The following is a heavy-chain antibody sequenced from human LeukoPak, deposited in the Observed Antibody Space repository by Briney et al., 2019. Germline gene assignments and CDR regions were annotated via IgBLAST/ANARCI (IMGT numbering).Heavy chain of an antibody. V-gene: IGHV4-34*01. CDR3: ARLKGSSGSKGWEYFDY. CDR2: INHAGTA. CDR1: GGSFTYYY. Sequence: PSETLSLTCALYGGSFTYYYWAWIRQTPGKGLEWIGEINHAGTADYNPSLKSRVTISVDTSKNQFSLKLSSVTAADTAVYYCARLKGSSGSKGWEYFDYWGQGTLVTVSS. J-gene: IGHJ4*02. D-gene: IGHD1-26*01.